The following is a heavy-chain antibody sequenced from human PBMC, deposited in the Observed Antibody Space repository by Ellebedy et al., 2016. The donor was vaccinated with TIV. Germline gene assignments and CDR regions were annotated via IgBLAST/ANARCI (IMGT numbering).Heavy chain of an antibody. CDR2: IYPDDSDT. Sequence: GESLKISCKGSGYSFTTYWIGWVRQMPGKGLEWMGSIYPDDSDTKYSPSFQVQVTISADKSISTAYLQWSSLKASDTAMYYCARLAVAGLGDYWGQGTLVTVSS. D-gene: IGHD6-19*01. V-gene: IGHV5-51*01. J-gene: IGHJ4*02. CDR1: GYSFTTYW. CDR3: ARLAVAGLGDY.